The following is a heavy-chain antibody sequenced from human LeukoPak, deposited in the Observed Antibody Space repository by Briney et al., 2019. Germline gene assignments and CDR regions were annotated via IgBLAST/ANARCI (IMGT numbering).Heavy chain of an antibody. D-gene: IGHD3-3*01. CDR3: ARSRAGNDFLSAFYAFDI. V-gene: IGHV4-34*01. CDR2: INHSGST. Sequence: SETLSLTCAVYGGSLSSYYWSWIRQPPGKGLEWIGEINHSGSTSNNPSLKSRVTVLVDASKNQFSLKLSSVTAADSAVYYCARSRAGNDFLSAFYAFDIWGQGTMVTVSS. CDR1: GGSLSSYY. J-gene: IGHJ3*02.